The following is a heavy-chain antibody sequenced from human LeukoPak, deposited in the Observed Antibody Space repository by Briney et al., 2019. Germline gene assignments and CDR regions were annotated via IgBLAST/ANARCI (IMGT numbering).Heavy chain of an antibody. D-gene: IGHD3-10*01. CDR3: ARGLRRFITMVRGVIITYFDY. CDR2: IYYSGST. J-gene: IGHJ4*02. CDR1: GGSISSGGYY. Sequence: PSETLSLTCTVSGGSISSGGYYWSWLRQHPGKGLEWIGYIYYSGSTYYNPSLKSRVTISVDTSKNQFSLKLSSVTAADTAVYYCARGLRRFITMVRGVIITYFDYWGQGTLVTVSS. V-gene: IGHV4-31*03.